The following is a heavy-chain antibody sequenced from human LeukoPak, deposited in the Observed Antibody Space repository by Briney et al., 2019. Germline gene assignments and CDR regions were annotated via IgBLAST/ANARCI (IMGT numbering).Heavy chain of an antibody. J-gene: IGHJ4*02. Sequence: GSLXLSCAASGFTFSSYSMNWVRQAPGKGLEWVSYISSSSSTIYYADSVKGRFTISRDNAKNSLYLQINSLRAEDTAVYYCARPIDYGPYDYWGQGTLVTVSS. CDR2: ISSSSSTI. CDR3: ARPIDYGPYDY. CDR1: GFTFSSYS. V-gene: IGHV3-48*04. D-gene: IGHD4/OR15-4a*01.